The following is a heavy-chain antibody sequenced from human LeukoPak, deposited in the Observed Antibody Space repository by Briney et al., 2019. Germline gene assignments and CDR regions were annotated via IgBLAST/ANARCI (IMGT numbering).Heavy chain of an antibody. J-gene: IGHJ3*02. V-gene: IGHV3-11*04. CDR1: GFTFSDYY. Sequence: PGGSLRLSCAASGFTFSDYYMSWIRQAPGKGLEWVSYISSSGSTIYYADSVKGRFTISRDNAKNSLYLQMNSLRAEDTAVYYCAREDCGGDCYSISTNAFDIWGQGTMVTVSS. CDR2: ISSSGSTI. D-gene: IGHD2-21*02. CDR3: AREDCGGDCYSISTNAFDI.